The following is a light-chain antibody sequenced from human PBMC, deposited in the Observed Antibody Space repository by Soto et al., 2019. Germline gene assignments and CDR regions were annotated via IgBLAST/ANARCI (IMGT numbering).Light chain of an antibody. CDR3: SSYTSSSTYV. V-gene: IGLV2-14*03. J-gene: IGLJ1*01. CDR2: DVS. Sequence: QSALTQPASVSGAPGQSIAISCTGTSSDVGGYNYDSWYQHHPGKAPKLMVYDVSNRPSGVSNRFSGSKSGNTASLTISGLQAEDEADYYCSSYTSSSTYVFGTGTQLTVL. CDR1: SSDVGGYNY.